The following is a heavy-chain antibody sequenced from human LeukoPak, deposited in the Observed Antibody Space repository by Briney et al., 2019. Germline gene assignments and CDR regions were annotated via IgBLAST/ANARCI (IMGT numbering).Heavy chain of an antibody. V-gene: IGHV4-34*01. CDR3: ARRSQSSLGDY. J-gene: IGHJ4*02. CDR2: INHSGST. Sequence: SETLSLTCAVYGGSFSGYYWSWIRQPPGKGLEWIGEINHSGSTNYNPSLKSRVTISVDTSKNQFSLKLSSVTAADTAVYYCARRSQSSLGDYWGQGTLVTVSS. D-gene: IGHD2-15*01. CDR1: GGSFSGYY.